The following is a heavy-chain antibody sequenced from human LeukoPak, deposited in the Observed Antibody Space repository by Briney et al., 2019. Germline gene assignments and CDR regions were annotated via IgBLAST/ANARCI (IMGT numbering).Heavy chain of an antibody. V-gene: IGHV3-53*01. D-gene: IGHD2-8*01. CDR3: ARDHCPDGVCA. J-gene: IGHJ5*02. CDR2: IDTGGNI. CDR1: GLTVSSSY. Sequence: GGSLRLSCAASGLTVSSSYMSWVCQTPGKGLGWVSVIDTGGNIHYADSVKGRFTISRDNSKNTLYLQMNSLRVEDTAIYYCARDHCPDGVCAWGQGTLVTVSS.